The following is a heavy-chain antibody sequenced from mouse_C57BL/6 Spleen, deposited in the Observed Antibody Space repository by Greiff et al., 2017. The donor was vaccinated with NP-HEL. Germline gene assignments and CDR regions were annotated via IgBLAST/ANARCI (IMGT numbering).Heavy chain of an antibody. CDR2: ISNGGGST. Sequence: EVKLQESGGGLVQPGGSLKLSCAASGFTFSDYYMYWVRQTPEKRLEWVAYISNGGGSTYYPDTVKGRFTISRDNAKNTLYLQMSRLKSEDTAMYYCARRGYYDGLYAMDYWGQGTSVTVSS. D-gene: IGHD2-3*01. V-gene: IGHV5-12*01. CDR1: GFTFSDYY. CDR3: ARRGYYDGLYAMDY. J-gene: IGHJ4*01.